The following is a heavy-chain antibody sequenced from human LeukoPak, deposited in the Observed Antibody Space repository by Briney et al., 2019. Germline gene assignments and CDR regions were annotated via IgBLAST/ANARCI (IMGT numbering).Heavy chain of an antibody. CDR2: ISYTGTYI. CDR1: AFSLNAYN. CDR3: AGQYCSSTSCSRAY. D-gene: IGHD2-2*01. Sequence: GGSLRLSCAASAFSLNAYNMNWVRQAPGKGLEWVSSISYTGTYIYYADSVKGRFTISRDNAKNSLYLQMNSLRAEDTAVYYCAGQYCSSTSCSRAYWGQGTLVTVSS. V-gene: IGHV3-21*01. J-gene: IGHJ4*02.